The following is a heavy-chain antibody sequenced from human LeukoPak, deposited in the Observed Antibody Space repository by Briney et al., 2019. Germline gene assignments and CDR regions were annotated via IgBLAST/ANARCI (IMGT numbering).Heavy chain of an antibody. Sequence: SVKVSCKASGGTFSSYAISWVRQAPGQGLEWMGGIIPIFGTANYAQKFKGRVTITADESTSTAYMELSSLRSEDTAVYYCAIAKKDIVLMVYLFDEYFQHWGQGTLVTVSS. CDR3: AIAKKDIVLMVYLFDEYFQH. J-gene: IGHJ1*01. CDR2: IIPIFGTA. D-gene: IGHD2-8*01. CDR1: GGTFSSYA. V-gene: IGHV1-69*13.